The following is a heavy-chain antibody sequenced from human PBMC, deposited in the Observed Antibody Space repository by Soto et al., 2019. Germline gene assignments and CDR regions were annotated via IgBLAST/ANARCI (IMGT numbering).Heavy chain of an antibody. CDR2: INPNSGGT. D-gene: IGHD1-1*01. CDR1: GYTFTGYY. CDR3: ARGPPTTTPFDY. Sequence: ASVKVSCKASGYTFTGYYIHWVRQAPGQGLEWMGWINPNSGGTNYAQKFEGWVTMTRDTSISTAYMELRRLTSDDTAVYYCARGPPTTTPFDYWGQGTLVTVSS. V-gene: IGHV1-2*04. J-gene: IGHJ4*02.